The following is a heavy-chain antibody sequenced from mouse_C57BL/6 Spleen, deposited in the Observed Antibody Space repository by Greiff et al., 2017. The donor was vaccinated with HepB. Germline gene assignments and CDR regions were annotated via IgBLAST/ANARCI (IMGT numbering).Heavy chain of an antibody. Sequence: VQLVESGPELVKPGASVKISCKASGYAFSSSWMNWVKQRPGKGLEWIGRIYPGDGDTNYNGKFKGKATLTAAKSSSTAYMQLSSLTSEDSAVYFCARTYYDYDDGDYYAMDYWGQGTSVTVSS. CDR3: ARTYYDYDDGDYYAMDY. V-gene: IGHV1-82*01. CDR1: GYAFSSSW. J-gene: IGHJ4*01. CDR2: IYPGDGDT. D-gene: IGHD2-4*01.